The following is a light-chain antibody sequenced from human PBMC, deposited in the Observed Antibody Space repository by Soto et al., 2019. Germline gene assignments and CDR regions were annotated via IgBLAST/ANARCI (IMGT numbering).Light chain of an antibody. CDR3: SSYTTSGTHV. Sequence: QSALTQPASVSGSPGQTITISCTGTSSDVGGYNYLSWYQQHPGKAPKVMIYEVSNRPSGVSNRFSGSKSGNTASLTISGLPAEDEAYYFCSSYTTSGTHVFGGGTKLTVL. CDR2: EVS. J-gene: IGLJ3*02. CDR1: SSDVGGYNY. V-gene: IGLV2-14*01.